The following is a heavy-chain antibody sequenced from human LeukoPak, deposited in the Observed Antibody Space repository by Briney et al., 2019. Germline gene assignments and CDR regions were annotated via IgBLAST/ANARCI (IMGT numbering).Heavy chain of an antibody. Sequence: SETLSLTCTVSGGSISSSSYYWGWIRQPPGKGLEWIGSIYYSGSTYYNPSLKSRVTISVDTSKNQFSLKLSSVTAADTAVYYCGRELLGTFDIWGQGTMVTVSS. V-gene: IGHV4-39*07. CDR1: GGSISSSSYY. CDR3: GRELLGTFDI. D-gene: IGHD1-26*01. J-gene: IGHJ3*02. CDR2: IYYSGST.